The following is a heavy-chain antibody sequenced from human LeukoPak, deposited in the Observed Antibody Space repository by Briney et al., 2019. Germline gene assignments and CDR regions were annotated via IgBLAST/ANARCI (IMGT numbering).Heavy chain of an antibody. CDR2: IYYSGST. V-gene: IGHV4-39*01. Sequence: SETLSLTCTVSGGSISSSSYYWGWIRQPPGKGLEWIGSIYYSGSTYYNPSLKSRVTISVDTSKNQSSLKLSSVTAADTAVYYCARLPHYDILTGYPRFGYFDYWGQGTLVTVSS. CDR1: GGSISSSSYY. D-gene: IGHD3-9*01. J-gene: IGHJ4*02. CDR3: ARLPHYDILTGYPRFGYFDY.